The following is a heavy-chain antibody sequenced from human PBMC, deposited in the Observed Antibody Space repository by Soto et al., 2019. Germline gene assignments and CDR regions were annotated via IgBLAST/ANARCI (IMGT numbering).Heavy chain of an antibody. CDR3: AKGKHTDY. CDR1: GGSFSAYY. Sequence: SDTLSLTCTVYGGSFSAYYWSWIRQPPGKGLEWIGEIKHSGSTNYNPSLKSRVTISADTSKNQFSLKLSSVTAADTAMYYCAKGKHTDYWGQGTLVTVSS. D-gene: IGHD2-2*02. V-gene: IGHV4-34*01. J-gene: IGHJ4*02. CDR2: IKHSGST.